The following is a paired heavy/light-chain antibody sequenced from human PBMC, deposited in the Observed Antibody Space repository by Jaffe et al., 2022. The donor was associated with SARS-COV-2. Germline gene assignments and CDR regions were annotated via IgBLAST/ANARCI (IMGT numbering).Light chain of an antibody. CDR3: LQDYNYPLT. V-gene: IGKV1-6*01. CDR2: SAS. J-gene: IGKJ3*01. CDR1: QGIRND. Sequence: AIQMTQSPSSLSASVGDRVTITCRASQGIRNDLGWYQQKPGKAPKLLIYSASSLQSGVPSRFSGSGSGTDFTLTISSLQPEDFATYYCLQDYNYPLTFGPGTKVDIK.
Heavy chain of an antibody. Sequence: QLQLQESGPGLVKPSETLSLTCTVSGGSISSSSYYWGWIRQPPGKGLEWIGSVSYSGTTYYNPSLKSRVTISVDTSKNQFSLRLSSVTAADTAVYYCARRIRAAAGIYYLDYWGQGALVTVSS. CDR3: ARRIRAAAGIYYLDY. CDR1: GGSISSSSYY. D-gene: IGHD6-13*01. V-gene: IGHV4-39*01. J-gene: IGHJ4*02. CDR2: VSYSGTT.